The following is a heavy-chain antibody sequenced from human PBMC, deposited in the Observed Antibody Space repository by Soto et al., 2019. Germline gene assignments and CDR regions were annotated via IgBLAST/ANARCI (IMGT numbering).Heavy chain of an antibody. Sequence: QITLKESGPTLVKPTQTLTLTCTFSGFSLSTSGVGVGWIRQPPGKALEWLALIYWDDDKRYSPSLKSRLTITKDTSKNQVVLTMTNMDPVDTATYYCAHLEPINHYYDSSGYRSWGQGTLVTVSS. J-gene: IGHJ5*02. CDR1: GFSLSTSGVG. CDR3: AHLEPINHYYDSSGYRS. V-gene: IGHV2-5*02. CDR2: IYWDDDK. D-gene: IGHD3-22*01.